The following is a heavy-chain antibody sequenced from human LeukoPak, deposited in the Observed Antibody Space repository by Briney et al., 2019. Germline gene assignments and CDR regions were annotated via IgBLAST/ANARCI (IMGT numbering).Heavy chain of an antibody. J-gene: IGHJ4*02. V-gene: IGHV1-18*01. D-gene: IGHD6-6*01. CDR1: GYTFTSYG. CDR2: ISAYNGNT. CDR3: ARDSVIGSSRRSLNFDY. Sequence: ASVKVSCKASGYTFTSYGISWVRQAPGQGLERMGWISAYNGNTNYAQKLQGRVTMTTDTSTSTAYMELRSLRSDDTAVYYCARDSVIGSSRRSLNFDYWGQGTLVTVSS.